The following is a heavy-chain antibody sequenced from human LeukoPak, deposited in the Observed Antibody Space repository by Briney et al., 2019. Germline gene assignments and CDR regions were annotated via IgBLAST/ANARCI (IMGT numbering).Heavy chain of an antibody. CDR1: GFTFSDYE. J-gene: IGHJ6*03. CDR3: ARILGNNHYYYYMDV. D-gene: IGHD1-14*01. Sequence: PGGSLRLSCAVSGFTFSDYEMTWVRQAPGKGLEWISFITSSGATKYYADSVRGRFAISRDNANNSLYLLVDSLRADDTAVYFCARILGNNHYYYYMDVWGKGTTVTVSS. V-gene: IGHV3-48*03. CDR2: ITSSGATK.